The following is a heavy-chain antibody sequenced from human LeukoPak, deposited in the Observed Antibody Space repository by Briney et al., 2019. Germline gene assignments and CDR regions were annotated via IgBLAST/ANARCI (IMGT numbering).Heavy chain of an antibody. CDR2: IKSDGRT. D-gene: IGHD3-22*01. CDR3: ARAPSEIGGYYPEYFRH. J-gene: IGHJ1*01. Sequence: GGSLRLSCAASGFTLSSYWMHWVRQAPGKGLVWVSRIKSDGRTNYADSVKGRFTISRDNAKNTVALQMNSLRAEDTGVYYCARAPSEIGGYYPEYFRHWGQGTLVIVSS. CDR1: GFTLSSYW. V-gene: IGHV3-74*01.